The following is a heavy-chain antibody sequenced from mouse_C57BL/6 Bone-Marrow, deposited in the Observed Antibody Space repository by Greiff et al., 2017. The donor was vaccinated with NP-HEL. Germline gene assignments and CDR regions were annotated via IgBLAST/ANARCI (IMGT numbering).Heavy chain of an antibody. D-gene: IGHD1-1*01. CDR2: ISDGGSYT. CDR3: ARDYYGSSHGYFDV. Sequence: EVQLVESGGGLVKPGGSLKLSCAASGFTFSSYAMSWVRQTPEKRLEWVATISDGGSYTYYPDNVKGRFTISRDNAKNNLYLQMSHLKSEDTAMDYCARDYYGSSHGYFDVWGTGTTVTVSS. V-gene: IGHV5-4*01. J-gene: IGHJ1*03. CDR1: GFTFSSYA.